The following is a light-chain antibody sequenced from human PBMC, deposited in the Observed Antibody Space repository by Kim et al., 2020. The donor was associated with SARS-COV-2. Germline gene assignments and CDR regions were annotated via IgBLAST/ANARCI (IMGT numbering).Light chain of an antibody. CDR1: SSDVGAYNY. V-gene: IGLV2-8*01. CDR2: EVN. Sequence: LTQPPSASGSPGQSVTISCTGTSSDVGAYNYVSWYQQHPGKAPKLMIYEVNKRPSGVPDRFSGSKSGNTASLTVSGLQAEDEAHYYCSSYAGSNNWVFGGGTKVTVL. J-gene: IGLJ3*02. CDR3: SSYAGSNNWV.